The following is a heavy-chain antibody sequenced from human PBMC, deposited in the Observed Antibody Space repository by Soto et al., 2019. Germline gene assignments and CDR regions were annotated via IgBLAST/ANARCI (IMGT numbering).Heavy chain of an antibody. J-gene: IGHJ4*02. CDR3: AKGGLYYYDSSGYYDY. V-gene: IGHV3-23*01. CDR2: ISGSGGST. Sequence: EVQLLESGGGLVQPGGSLRLSCAASGFTFSSYAMSWVRQAPGKGLEWVSAISGSGGSTYYADSVKGRFTISRANSKNTLYPQMNSLRAEDTAVYYCAKGGLYYYDSSGYYDYWGQGTLVTVSS. CDR1: GFTFSSYA. D-gene: IGHD3-22*01.